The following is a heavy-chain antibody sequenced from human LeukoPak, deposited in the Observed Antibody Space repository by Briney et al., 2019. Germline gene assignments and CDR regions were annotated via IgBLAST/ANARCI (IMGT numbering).Heavy chain of an antibody. CDR2: ISGDGGST. D-gene: IGHD6-19*01. J-gene: IGHJ4*02. CDR3: AKDSGYSSGSVDY. CDR1: GFTFSSYW. Sequence: GGSLRLSCAASGFTFSSYWMHWVRQAPGKGLEWVSLISGDGGSTYYADSVKGRFTISRDNSKNSLYLQMNSLRTEDTALYYCAKDSGYSSGSVDYWGQGTLVTVSS. V-gene: IGHV3-43*02.